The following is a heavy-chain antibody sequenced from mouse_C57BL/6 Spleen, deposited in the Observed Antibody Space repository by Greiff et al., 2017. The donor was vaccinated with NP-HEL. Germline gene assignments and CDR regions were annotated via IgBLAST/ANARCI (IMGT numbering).Heavy chain of an antibody. CDR2: IDPSDSET. V-gene: IGHV1-52*01. J-gene: IGHJ3*01. CDR1: GYTFTSYW. D-gene: IGHD3-2*02. CDR3: ASGSSGPPFAY. Sequence: QVQLQQPGAELVRPGSSVKLSCKASGYTFTSYWMHWVKQRPIQGLEWIGNIDPSDSETHYNQKFKDKATLTVDKSSSTAYMQLSSLTSEDSAVYYCASGSSGPPFAYWGQGTLVTVSA.